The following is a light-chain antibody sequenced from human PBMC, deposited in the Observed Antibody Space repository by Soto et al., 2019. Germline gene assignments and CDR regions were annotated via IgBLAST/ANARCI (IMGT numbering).Light chain of an antibody. Sequence: EIVMTQSPATLYMSPGERATLSCRASQSVSSNLAWYQQKPGQAPRLLIYGASTRATGIPARFSGSGSGTEFTLTISSLQSEDFALYYCQQYNDWPPLTFGGGSMV. CDR2: GAS. CDR3: QQYNDWPPLT. J-gene: IGKJ4*01. CDR1: QSVSSN. V-gene: IGKV3-15*01.